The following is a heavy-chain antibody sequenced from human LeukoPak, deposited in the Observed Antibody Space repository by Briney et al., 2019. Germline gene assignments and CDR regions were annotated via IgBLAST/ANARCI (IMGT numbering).Heavy chain of an antibody. CDR1: GYTFTCYG. V-gene: IGHV1-18*01. J-gene: IGHJ1*01. CDR3: ATVNNYYYDSSGYYKYFQH. CDR2: TSAYNGNT. Sequence: GASVKVSCKASGYTFTCYGISWVRQAPGQGLEWMGWTSAYNGNTNYAQKFQGRVTMTEDTSTDTAYMELSSLRSEDTAVYYCATVNNYYYDSSGYYKYFQHWGQGTLVTVSS. D-gene: IGHD3-22*01.